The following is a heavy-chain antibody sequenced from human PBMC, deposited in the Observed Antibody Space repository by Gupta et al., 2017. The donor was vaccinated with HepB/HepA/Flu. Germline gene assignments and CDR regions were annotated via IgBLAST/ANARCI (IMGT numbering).Heavy chain of an antibody. CDR2: INPNRGGT. Sequence: QVQLVQSGAEVKKPGASVKVSCKASGYSFTGQHIHWVRQAPGQGLEWMGWINPNRGGTNYAQKFQDWVTMSRDTSISTAYMELRSLKSDDTAIYYCARGGGIALEFDYWGQGTLVTVSS. D-gene: IGHD6-13*01. CDR1: GYSFTGQH. CDR3: ARGGGIALEFDY. J-gene: IGHJ4*02. V-gene: IGHV1-2*04.